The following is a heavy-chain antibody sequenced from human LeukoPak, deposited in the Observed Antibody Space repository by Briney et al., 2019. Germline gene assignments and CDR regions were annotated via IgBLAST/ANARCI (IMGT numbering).Heavy chain of an antibody. CDR3: VRDVSRRMGMDV. D-gene: IGHD2-8*01. CDR1: GFSFNSYT. CDR2: ISPVSTYT. Sequence: PGGSLRLSCLGSGFSFNSYTMNWVREAPGKGLEWVSTISPVSTYTWYAESVKGRFTIPRDNPKNSLYLQMNSLRAEDTAVYYCVRDVSRRMGMDVWGQGTTVTVSS. V-gene: IGHV3-21*01. J-gene: IGHJ6*02.